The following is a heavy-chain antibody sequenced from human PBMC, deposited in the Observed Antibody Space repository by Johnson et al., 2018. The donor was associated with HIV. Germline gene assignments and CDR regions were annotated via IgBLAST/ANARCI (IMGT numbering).Heavy chain of an antibody. CDR2: ISYDGSNK. CDR3: AKGRHLVRAFDI. D-gene: IGHD6-6*01. V-gene: IGHV3-30*18. CDR1: GFSFSSYG. J-gene: IGHJ3*02. Sequence: QVQLVESGGGVVQPGRSLRLSCAASGFSFSSYGMHWVRQAPGKGLEWVAVISYDGSNKYYADSVKGRFTICRDNSKDMLYLQMNSLRAEDTAGYYCAKGRHLVRAFDIWGQGTMVTVSS.